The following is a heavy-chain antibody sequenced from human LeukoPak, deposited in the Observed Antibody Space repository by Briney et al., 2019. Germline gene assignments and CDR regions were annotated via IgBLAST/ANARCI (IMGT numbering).Heavy chain of an antibody. V-gene: IGHV1-18*01. CDR1: GYTFTSFG. CDR3: VRDLGVDTTMIFFDY. D-gene: IGHD5-18*01. J-gene: IGHJ4*02. CDR2: ISAYNGNT. Sequence: ASVKVSCKAFGYTFTSFGISWVRQAPGQGLEWMGWISAYNGNTNYAQKLQGRVTMTTDTSTSAAYMELRSLRSDDTAVYYCVRDLGVDTTMIFFDYWGQGTLVTVSS.